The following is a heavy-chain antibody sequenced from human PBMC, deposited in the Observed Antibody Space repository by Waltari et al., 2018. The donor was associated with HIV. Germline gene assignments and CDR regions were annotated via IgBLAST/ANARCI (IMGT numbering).Heavy chain of an antibody. CDR1: GYTSTGYY. V-gene: IGHV1-2*06. Sequence: QVQLVQPGAEAEKPGASVTVSSTATGYTSTGYYLHWVPRAPVKGLEWRGRINPNRGGTNYAQQFQGRFTITRDTSISTAYMELSRLRSDDTAVYYCAREGARMTTMIYYYYGMDVWGQGTTVTVSS. J-gene: IGHJ6*02. D-gene: IGHD4-4*01. CDR3: AREGARMTTMIYYYYGMDV. CDR2: INPNRGGT.